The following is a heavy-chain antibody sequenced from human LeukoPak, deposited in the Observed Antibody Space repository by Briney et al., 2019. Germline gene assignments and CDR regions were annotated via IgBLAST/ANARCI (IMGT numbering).Heavy chain of an antibody. CDR2: ISYDGSNK. J-gene: IGHJ4*02. Sequence: GGSLRLSCVASGFTFSSYGMHWVRQAPGKGLEWVAVISYDGSNKYYADSVKGRFTISRDNSKNTLYLQMNSLRPEDTAVYYCAREDTARLDYWGQGTLVTVSS. CDR1: GFTFSSYG. V-gene: IGHV3-30*03. CDR3: AREDTARLDY. D-gene: IGHD5-18*01.